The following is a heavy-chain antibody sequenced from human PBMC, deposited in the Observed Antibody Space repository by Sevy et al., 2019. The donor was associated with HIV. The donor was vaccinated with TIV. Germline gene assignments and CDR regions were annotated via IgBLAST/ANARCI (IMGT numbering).Heavy chain of an antibody. CDR1: GFSVSSHA. CDR2: LSYDGSTQ. V-gene: IGHV3-30*04. D-gene: IGHD6-19*01. Sequence: GGSLRLSCAASGFSVSSHAMHWVRQAPGKGLEWVALLSYDGSTQYYADSVKGRFTSSRDNSKNILYLQMNSLRTADTALYDCTRDAGYSVGWYPSNYWGQGTLVTVSS. CDR3: TRDAGYSVGWYPSNY. J-gene: IGHJ4*02.